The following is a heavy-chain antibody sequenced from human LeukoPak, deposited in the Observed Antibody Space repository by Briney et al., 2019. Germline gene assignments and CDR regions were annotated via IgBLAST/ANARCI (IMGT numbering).Heavy chain of an antibody. Sequence: PSETLSFTCTVSGDSISSGSYYWSWIRQPAGKGLEWIGRIYTSGSTNYNPSLKSRVTISVDTSKNQFSLKLSSVTAADTAMYYCARGRVEMATIDFDYWGQGTLVTVSS. V-gene: IGHV4-61*02. CDR3: ARGRVEMATIDFDY. J-gene: IGHJ4*02. CDR2: IYTSGST. CDR1: GDSISSGSYY. D-gene: IGHD5-24*01.